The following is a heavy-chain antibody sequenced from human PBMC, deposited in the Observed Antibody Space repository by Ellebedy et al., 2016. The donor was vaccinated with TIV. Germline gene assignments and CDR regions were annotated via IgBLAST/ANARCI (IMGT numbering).Heavy chain of an antibody. CDR2: INPRSGDT. V-gene: IGHV1-46*01. CDR3: ARGVEGSGWYGEDY. CDR1: GYTFTSYY. J-gene: IGHJ4*02. Sequence: AASVKVSCKASGYTFTSYYIHWVRQAPGQGLEWMGIINPRSGDTSYAQKFRGIDTMTRDTSTSTVYMELSSLRSEDTAVYYCARGVEGSGWYGEDYWGQGTLVTVSS. D-gene: IGHD6-19*01.